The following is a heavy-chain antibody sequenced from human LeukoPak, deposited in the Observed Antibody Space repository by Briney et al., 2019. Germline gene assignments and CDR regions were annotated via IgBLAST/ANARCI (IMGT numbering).Heavy chain of an antibody. J-gene: IGHJ6*03. Sequence: GGSLRLSCAASGFTVSSNYMSWVRQAPGKGLEWVSVIYSGGSTYYADSAKGRFTISRDNSKKTLDLQMNSLRAEDTAVYYCAKLLTGRPSGYMDVWGKGTTVSVSS. D-gene: IGHD6-6*01. CDR1: GFTVSSNY. V-gene: IGHV3-66*01. CDR3: AKLLTGRPSGYMDV. CDR2: IYSGGST.